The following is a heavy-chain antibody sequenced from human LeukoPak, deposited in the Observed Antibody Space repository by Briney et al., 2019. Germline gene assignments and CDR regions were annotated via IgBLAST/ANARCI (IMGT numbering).Heavy chain of an antibody. Sequence: GGPLILSSAASGFTFSSYGKNWVRQAPGKGLEWVSSISSSSSYINYADSVKGRFTISRDNAKNSLYLQMNSLRAEDTAVYYRARDLVYWGQGTLVTVSS. CDR2: ISSSSSYI. V-gene: IGHV3-21*01. CDR3: ARDLVY. CDR1: GFTFSSYG. J-gene: IGHJ4*02.